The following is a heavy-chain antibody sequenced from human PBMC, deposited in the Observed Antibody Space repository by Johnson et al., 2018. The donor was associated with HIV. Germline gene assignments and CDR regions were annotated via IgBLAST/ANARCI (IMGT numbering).Heavy chain of an antibody. CDR3: AKDEIAAPLAFDI. CDR1: GFTFRNYG. V-gene: IGHV3-30*02. J-gene: IGHJ3*02. D-gene: IGHD6-25*01. CDR2: IRYDGSNK. Sequence: QVQLVESGGGVVQPGGSLRLSCSASGFTFRNYGMHWVRQAPGKGLEWVAFIRYDGSNKYYADSVKGRFTISRDNSKNTLYLQMNSLRAEDTAVYYCAKDEIAAPLAFDIWGQGTMVTVSS.